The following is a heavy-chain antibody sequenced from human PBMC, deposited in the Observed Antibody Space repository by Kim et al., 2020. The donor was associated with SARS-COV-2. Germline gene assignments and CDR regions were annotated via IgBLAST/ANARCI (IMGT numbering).Heavy chain of an antibody. V-gene: IGHV3-53*01. CDR3: ASQVPLRGDYGMDV. CDR2: IYSGDFT. CDR1: GFTVSNKY. Sequence: GGSLRLSCAASGFTVSNKYMGWVRLAPEKGLEWVSVIYSGDFTYYANSVRGRFTISRDTSKNTLYLQMNSLIAEDTAVYYCASQVPLRGDYGMDVWGQGT. D-gene: IGHD3-10*01. J-gene: IGHJ6*02.